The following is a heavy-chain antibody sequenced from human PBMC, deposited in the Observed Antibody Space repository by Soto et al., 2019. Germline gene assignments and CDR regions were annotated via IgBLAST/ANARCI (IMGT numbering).Heavy chain of an antibody. Sequence: QVQLVESGGGLVKPGGSLRLSCAASGFTFSDYYMSWIRQAPGKGLEWVSYISSSGSTIYYADSVKGRFTISRGNAKNSLYQQKNSLGAEDTEVDYCARAFRIVAASFDYWGQGTLVTVSS. J-gene: IGHJ4*02. CDR1: GFTFSDYY. CDR3: ARAFRIVAASFDY. D-gene: IGHD5-12*01. CDR2: ISSSGSTI. V-gene: IGHV3-11*01.